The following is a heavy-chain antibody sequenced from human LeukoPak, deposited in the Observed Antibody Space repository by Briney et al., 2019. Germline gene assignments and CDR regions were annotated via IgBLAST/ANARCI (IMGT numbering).Heavy chain of an antibody. D-gene: IGHD5-18*01. CDR3: ARGRYKYGYIYDY. CDR1: GFTFSSYD. CDR2: ISSSSIYI. V-gene: IGHV3-21*01. Sequence: GGTLRLSCAASGFTFSSYDMNWVRQAPGKGLEWVSSISSSSIYIYYADSVKGRITISRDNAKNSLYLQMNSLRAEDTAWYYCARGRYKYGYIYDYWGQGTLVTVSS. J-gene: IGHJ4*02.